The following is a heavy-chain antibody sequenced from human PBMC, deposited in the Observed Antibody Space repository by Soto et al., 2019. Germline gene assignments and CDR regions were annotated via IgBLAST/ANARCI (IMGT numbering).Heavy chain of an antibody. J-gene: IGHJ6*02. V-gene: IGHV4-30-4*01. CDR3: ARGYSSSWYYYGMDV. CDR1: GGSISSGDYY. Sequence: NPSETLSLTCSVSGGSISSGDYYWSWIRQPPGKGLEWIGYIYYSGSTYYNPSLKSRVTISVDTSKNQFSLKLSSVTAADTAVYYCARGYSSSWYYYGMDVWGQGTTVTVSS. CDR2: IYYSGST. D-gene: IGHD6-13*01.